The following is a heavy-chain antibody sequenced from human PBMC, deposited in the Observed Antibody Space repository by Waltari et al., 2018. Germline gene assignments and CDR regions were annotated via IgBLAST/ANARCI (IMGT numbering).Heavy chain of an antibody. Sequence: QVQLQESGPGLVKPSETLSLTCAVSGYSISSGYYWGWIRQPPGKGLEWIGSIYHSGSTYYNPALKSRVTISGDTSKNQFSLKLSSVTAADTAVYYCARYLRYFDYWGQGTLVTVSS. V-gene: IGHV4-38-2*01. D-gene: IGHD2-2*01. CDR3: ARYLRYFDY. J-gene: IGHJ4*02. CDR2: IYHSGST. CDR1: GYSISSGYY.